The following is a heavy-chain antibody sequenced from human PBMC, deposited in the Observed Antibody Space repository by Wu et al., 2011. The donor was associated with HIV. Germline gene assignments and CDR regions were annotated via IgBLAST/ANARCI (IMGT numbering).Heavy chain of an antibody. CDR3: ARPYCSGGNCLGFDF. CDR2: INPNSGGT. J-gene: IGHJ4*02. V-gene: IGHV1-2*02. D-gene: IGHD2-15*01. Sequence: VQLVQSGAEVKKPGASVKVSCKASGYTFIGFYIHWVRQAPGQGLEWMGWINPNSGGTNYAQKFQGRVTMTRDTSISTAYMELSRLRSDDTAVYYCARPYCSGGNCLGFDFWGQGTLVTVSS. CDR1: GYTFIGFY.